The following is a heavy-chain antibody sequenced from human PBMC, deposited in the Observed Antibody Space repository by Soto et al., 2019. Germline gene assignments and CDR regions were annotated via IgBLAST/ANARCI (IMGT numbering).Heavy chain of an antibody. D-gene: IGHD2-21*01. Sequence: EVQLVESGGGLVKPGGSLRLSCAASGFTFSSFNMNWVRQTPGKGLEWVSSISSSTTYISYSDSVRGRFTISRDNAKNSLYLQMNSLRAEDTAVYYCARDPVGVDSTFYFDSWGQGSLVTVSS. V-gene: IGHV3-21*01. CDR3: ARDPVGVDSTFYFDS. J-gene: IGHJ4*02. CDR2: ISSSTTYI. CDR1: GFTFSSFN.